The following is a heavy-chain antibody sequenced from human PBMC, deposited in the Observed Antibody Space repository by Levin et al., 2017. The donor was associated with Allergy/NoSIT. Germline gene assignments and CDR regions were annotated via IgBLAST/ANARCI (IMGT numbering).Heavy chain of an antibody. CDR2: IYYSGNT. Sequence: PSETLSLTCTVSGASVNSGDYYWSWIRQPPGKALEWIGYIYYSGNTYYNPSLKGRVTISVDTSKNQFSLKLSSVTAADTAVYYCARGPIRVWFDPWGQGTLVTVSS. CDR1: GASVNSGDYY. CDR3: ARGPIRVWFDP. D-gene: IGHD4-17*01. J-gene: IGHJ5*02. V-gene: IGHV4-61*08.